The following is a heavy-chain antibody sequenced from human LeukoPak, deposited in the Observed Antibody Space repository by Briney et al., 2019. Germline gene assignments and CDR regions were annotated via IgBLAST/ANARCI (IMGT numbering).Heavy chain of an antibody. D-gene: IGHD3-3*01. CDR3: ARHVYDFWSGYYYYYMDV. J-gene: IGHJ6*03. V-gene: IGHV4-38-2*01. CDR2: IYHSGST. Sequence: SETLSLTCAAYGYSISSRYYWGWIRQPPGKGLEWIGSIYHSGSTYYNPSLKSRVTISVDTSKNQFSLKLSSVTAADTAVYYCARHVYDFWSGYYYYYMDVWGKGTTVTVSS. CDR1: GYSISSRYY.